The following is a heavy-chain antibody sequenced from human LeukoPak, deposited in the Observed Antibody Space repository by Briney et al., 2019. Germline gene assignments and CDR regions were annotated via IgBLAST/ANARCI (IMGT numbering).Heavy chain of an antibody. J-gene: IGHJ5*02. CDR3: ARHVGFITMVRGVINNNWFDP. Sequence: TPSETLSLTCTVSGGSISSSSYYWGWIRQPPGKGLEWIGSIYYSGSTYYNPSLKSRVTISVDTSKKQFSLKLSSVTAADTAVYYCARHVGFITMVRGVINNNWFDPWGQGTLVTVSS. CDR2: IYYSGST. V-gene: IGHV4-39*01. D-gene: IGHD3-10*01. CDR1: GGSISSSSYY.